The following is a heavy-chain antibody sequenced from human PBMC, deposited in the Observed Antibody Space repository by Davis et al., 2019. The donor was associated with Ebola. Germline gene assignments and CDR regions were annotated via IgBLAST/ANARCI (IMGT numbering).Heavy chain of an antibody. V-gene: IGHV3-48*01. CDR2: ISSSSSTI. D-gene: IGHD6-13*01. CDR1: GFTFSSYS. Sequence: GESLKISCAASGFTFSSYSMNWVRQAPGKGLEWVSYISSSSSTIYYADSVKGRFTISRDNSKNTLYLQMNSLRAEDTAVYYCARDQDSSSWYSYYYGMDVWGQGTTVTVSS. J-gene: IGHJ6*02. CDR3: ARDQDSSSWYSYYYGMDV.